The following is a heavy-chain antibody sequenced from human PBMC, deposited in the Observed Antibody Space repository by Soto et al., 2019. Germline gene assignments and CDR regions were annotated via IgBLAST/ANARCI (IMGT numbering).Heavy chain of an antibody. D-gene: IGHD4-17*01. CDR3: ARGRADGDFGNWIDP. J-gene: IGHJ5*02. CDR2: MNPKNGNT. Sequence: GASVNVSCKASGYTFTSYDINWVRQATGQGLEWMGWMNPKNGNTGYAQKFQGRVTMTRDTSIRTVYIELSSLTFEDTAVYYCARGRADGDFGNWIDPWGQGTQVTVSS. CDR1: GYTFTSYD. V-gene: IGHV1-8*01.